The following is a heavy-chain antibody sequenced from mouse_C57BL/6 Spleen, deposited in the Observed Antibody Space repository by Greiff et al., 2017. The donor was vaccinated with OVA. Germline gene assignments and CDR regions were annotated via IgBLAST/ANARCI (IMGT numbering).Heavy chain of an antibody. V-gene: IGHV10-1*01. CDR1: GFSFNTYA. J-gene: IGHJ2*01. CDR2: IRSKSNNYAT. Sequence: EVQGVESGGGLVQPKGSLKLSCAASGFSFNTYAMNWVRQAPGKGLEWVARIRSKSNNYATYYADSVKDRFTISRDDSESMLYLQMNNLKTEDTAMYYCVRQGGSSPDYWGQGTTLTVSS. D-gene: IGHD1-1*01. CDR3: VRQGGSSPDY.